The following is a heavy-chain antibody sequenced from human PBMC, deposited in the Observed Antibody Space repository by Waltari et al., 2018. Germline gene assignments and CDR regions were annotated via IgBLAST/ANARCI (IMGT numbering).Heavy chain of an antibody. D-gene: IGHD1-1*01. CDR3: ASDRITGIEYFLH. V-gene: IGHV1-69*04. J-gene: IGHJ1*01. CDR1: GGTFNPQP. Sequence: QVQLVQSGAEVKKPGSSVRVSCKSSGGTFNPQPFSWVRQAPGQWLEWMGRIIPVLDRTVYAQKFQGRVTITADKSTSSAYMELSSLRSEDTAVYYCASDRITGIEYFLHWGQGTLVTV. CDR2: IIPVLDRT.